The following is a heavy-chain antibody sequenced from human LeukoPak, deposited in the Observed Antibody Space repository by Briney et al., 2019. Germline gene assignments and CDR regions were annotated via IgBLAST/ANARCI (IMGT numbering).Heavy chain of an antibody. CDR1: GFTFSIFG. CDR3: AKINNVDDS. V-gene: IGHV3-30*18. D-gene: IGHD1/OR15-1a*01. Sequence: PGRSLRLSCAASGFTFSIFGIHWVRQAPGKGLEWVAAISPDGNKEYYTESVKGRFTVSRDNSNNMIYLQINSLRGEDSAVYYCAKINNVDDSWGQGTLVTVSS. J-gene: IGHJ4*02. CDR2: ISPDGNKE.